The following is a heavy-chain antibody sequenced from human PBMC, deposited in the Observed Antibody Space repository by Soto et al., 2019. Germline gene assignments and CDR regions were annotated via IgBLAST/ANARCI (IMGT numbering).Heavy chain of an antibody. Sequence: KTSETLSLTCTVSGGSISSGGYYWSWIRQHPGKGLEWIGYIYYSGSTYYNPSLKSRVTISVDTSKNQFSLKLSSVTAADTAVYYCARGYCSGGSCYLRPRLMDVWGLGTTVTVS. J-gene: IGHJ6*02. D-gene: IGHD2-15*01. V-gene: IGHV4-31*03. CDR1: GGSISSGGYY. CDR3: ARGYCSGGSCYLRPRLMDV. CDR2: IYYSGST.